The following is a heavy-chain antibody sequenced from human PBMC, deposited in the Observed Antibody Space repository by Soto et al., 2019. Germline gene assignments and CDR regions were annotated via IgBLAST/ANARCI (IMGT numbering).Heavy chain of an antibody. CDR3: ARNQLEPSTAYNWFDP. Sequence: ASVKVSCKASGYTFTGYYMRWVRQAPGQGLEGMGWINPNSGGTNYAQNFQGRVTMTRDTSISTAYMELSRLRSDDTAVYYCARNQLEPSTAYNWFDPWGQGTLVTVPS. CDR2: INPNSGGT. D-gene: IGHD1-1*01. V-gene: IGHV1-2*02. J-gene: IGHJ5*02. CDR1: GYTFTGYY.